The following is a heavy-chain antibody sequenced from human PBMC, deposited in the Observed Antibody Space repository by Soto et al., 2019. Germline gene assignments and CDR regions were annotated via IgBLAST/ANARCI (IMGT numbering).Heavy chain of an antibody. D-gene: IGHD3-9*01. CDR1: GYSFTSYW. CDR3: ARQPYYDILTGFLFDY. J-gene: IGHJ4*02. Sequence: EVQLVQSGAEVKKPGESLKISCKGSGYSFTSYWIGWVRQMPGKGLEWMGIIYPGDSDTRYSPSFQGQVTISADKSIXXAYLQWSSLKASDTAMYYCARQPYYDILTGFLFDYWGQGTLVTVSS. CDR2: IYPGDSDT. V-gene: IGHV5-51*01.